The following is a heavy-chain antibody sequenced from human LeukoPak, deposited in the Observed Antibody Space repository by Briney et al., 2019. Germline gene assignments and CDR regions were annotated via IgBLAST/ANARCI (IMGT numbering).Heavy chain of an antibody. V-gene: IGHV1-24*01. J-gene: IGHJ5*02. CDR1: GYTLTELS. Sequence: ASVKVSCKGSGYTLTELSMHWVRQAPGKGLEWMGGFGPEDSETIYATTYQGRVTMTEDTSTSKAYMEPRNLRTKDTAVYYCARDQYSNGSLTWGQGTLVTVSS. CDR3: ARDQYSNGSLT. CDR2: FGPEDSET. D-gene: IGHD5-18*01.